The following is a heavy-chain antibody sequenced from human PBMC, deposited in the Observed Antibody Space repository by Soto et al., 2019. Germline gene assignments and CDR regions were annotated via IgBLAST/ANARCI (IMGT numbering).Heavy chain of an antibody. CDR2: ISSSSSYI. CDR1: GFTCSSYS. J-gene: IGHJ6*02. V-gene: IGHV3-21*01. CDR3: ARDLVVVPAAIAARQPYYYYGMDV. Sequence: PGGSLRLSCAASGFTCSSYSMNWVRQAPGKGLEWVSSISSSSSYIYYADSVKGRFTISRDNAKNSLYLQMNSLRAEDTAVYYCARDLVVVPAAIAARQPYYYYGMDVWGQGTTVTVSS. D-gene: IGHD2-2*01.